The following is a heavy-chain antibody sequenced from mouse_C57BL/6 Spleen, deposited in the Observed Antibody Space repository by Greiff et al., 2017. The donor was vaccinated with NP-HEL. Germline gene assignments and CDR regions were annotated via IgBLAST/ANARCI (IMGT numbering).Heavy chain of an antibody. CDR3: ARDRSPYYYGSSYGYFDY. CDR2: INYDGSST. V-gene: IGHV5-16*01. J-gene: IGHJ2*01. CDR1: GFTFSDYY. D-gene: IGHD1-1*01. Sequence: DVKLVESEGGLVQPGSSMKLSCTASGFTFSDYYMAWVRQVPEKGLEWVANINYDGSSTYYLDSLESRFIISRDNAKNILYLQMSSLKSEDTATYYCARDRSPYYYGSSYGYFDYWGQGTTLTVSS.